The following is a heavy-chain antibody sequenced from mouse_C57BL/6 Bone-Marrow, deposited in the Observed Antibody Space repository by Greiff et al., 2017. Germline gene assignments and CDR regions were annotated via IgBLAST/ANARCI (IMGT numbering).Heavy chain of an antibody. CDR3: ARRGYYVGYAMDY. J-gene: IGHJ4*01. CDR2: ISSGGSYT. Sequence: EVQRVESGGDLVKPGGSLKLSCAASGFTFSSYGMSWVRQTPDKRLEWVATISSGGSYTYYPDSVKGRFTISRDNAKNTLYLQMSSLKSEDTARYYCARRGYYVGYAMDYWGQGTSVTVSS. CDR1: GFTFSSYG. V-gene: IGHV5-6*01. D-gene: IGHD2-3*01.